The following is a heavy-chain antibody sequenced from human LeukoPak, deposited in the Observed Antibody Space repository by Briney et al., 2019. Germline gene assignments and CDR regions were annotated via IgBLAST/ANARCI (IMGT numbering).Heavy chain of an antibody. CDR2: IIPIFGTA. CDR3: ARRVGHYYDSSGTHFDY. Sequence: SVKVSCKASGGTFSSYAISWARQAPGQGLEWMGGIIPIFGTANYAQKFQGRVTITTDESTSTAYMELSSLRSEDTAVYYCARRVGHYYDSSGTHFDYWGQGTLVTVSS. D-gene: IGHD3-22*01. J-gene: IGHJ4*02. CDR1: GGTFSSYA. V-gene: IGHV1-69*05.